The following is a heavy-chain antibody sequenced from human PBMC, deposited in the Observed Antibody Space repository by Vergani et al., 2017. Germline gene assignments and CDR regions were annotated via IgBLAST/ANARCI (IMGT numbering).Heavy chain of an antibody. Sequence: QVQLQESGPGLVKPSETLSLICTVSGGSINPSSSFWGWIRQSPGKGLEWIGRIYYSGRTDYNPSLESRVTISVDTSKNTFSLTLNSVTAADTAIYYCARDSAVGGTFDSWGQGTLVSVSS. CDR1: GGSINPSSSF. CDR2: IYYSGRT. J-gene: IGHJ4*02. CDR3: ARDSAVGGTFDS. V-gene: IGHV4-39*07. D-gene: IGHD1-26*01.